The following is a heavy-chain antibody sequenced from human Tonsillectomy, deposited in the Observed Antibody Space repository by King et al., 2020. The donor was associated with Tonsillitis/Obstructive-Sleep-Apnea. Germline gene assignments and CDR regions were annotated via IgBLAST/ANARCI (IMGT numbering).Heavy chain of an antibody. J-gene: IGHJ3*02. V-gene: IGHV4-59*08. CDR3: ARTYSDFWSCPYVFNI. Sequence: VQLQESGPGLVKPSETLSLTCTVSGGSISSYYWSWIRQPPGKGLEWIGYIYYRGSTNYNPSLKSRITISVDTSTNQFSLKLSSGTAADTAVYYCARTYSDFWSCPYVFNIWGQGTMVTVSS. CDR2: IYYRGST. D-gene: IGHD3-3*01. CDR1: GGSISSYY.